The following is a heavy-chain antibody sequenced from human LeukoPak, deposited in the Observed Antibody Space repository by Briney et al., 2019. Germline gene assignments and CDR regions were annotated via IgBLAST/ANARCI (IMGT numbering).Heavy chain of an antibody. D-gene: IGHD3-10*01. CDR3: ARRPIVWFGELLPFDY. CDR2: INHSGST. V-gene: IGHV4-34*01. Sequence: KPSETLSLTCAVYGGSFSGYYWSWIRQPPGKGLEWIGEINHSGSTNYNPSLKSRVTISVDTSKNQFSLKLSSVTAADTAVYYCARRPIVWFGELLPFDYWGQGTLVTVSS. CDR1: GGSFSGYY. J-gene: IGHJ4*02.